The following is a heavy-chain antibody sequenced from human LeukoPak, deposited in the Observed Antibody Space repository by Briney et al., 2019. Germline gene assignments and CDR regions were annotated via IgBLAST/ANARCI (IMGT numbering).Heavy chain of an antibody. CDR3: ARGGYYGSGSFPDY. J-gene: IGHJ4*02. D-gene: IGHD3-10*01. V-gene: IGHV1-2*02. CDR2: INPNSGVT. Sequence: ASVKVSCKASGYRFTGCYMHWVRQAPGQGLEWMGWINPNSGVTNYAQNFQGRVSMTRDTSISTAYMELSRLRSDDTAVYYCARGGYYGSGSFPDYWGQGTLVTVSS. CDR1: GYRFTGCY.